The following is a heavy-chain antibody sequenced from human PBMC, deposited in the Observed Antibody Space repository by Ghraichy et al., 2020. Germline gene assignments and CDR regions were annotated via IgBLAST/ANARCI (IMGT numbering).Heavy chain of an antibody. J-gene: IGHJ4*02. Sequence: LSLTCAASGFTFSDYYMSWIRQAPGKGLEWVSYISSSGSTIYYADSVKGRFTISRDNAKNSLYLQMNSLRAEDTAVYYCARHIPTSEVALVFDYWGQGTLVTVSS. CDR1: GFTFSDYY. CDR2: ISSSGSTI. V-gene: IGHV3-11*04. CDR3: ARHIPTSEVALVFDY. D-gene: IGHD2-2*01.